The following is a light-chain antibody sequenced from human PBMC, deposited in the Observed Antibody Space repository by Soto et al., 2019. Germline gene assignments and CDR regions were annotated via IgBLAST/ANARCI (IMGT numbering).Light chain of an antibody. CDR1: QSVSSSY. CDR2: GAS. J-gene: IGKJ4*01. V-gene: IGKV3-20*01. CDR3: QQYGSSPLT. Sequence: EIVLTQSPGTLSLSPGERATLSCRASQSVSSSYLAWYQQTPGQAPRLRIYGASSRPTGIPDTFSGSGSGTAFTLTISILEPEDFAVYYCQQYGSSPLTFGGGNKVAIK.